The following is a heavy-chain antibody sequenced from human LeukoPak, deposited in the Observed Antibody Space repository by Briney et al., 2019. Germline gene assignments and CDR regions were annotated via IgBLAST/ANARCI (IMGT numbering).Heavy chain of an antibody. CDR1: GGTFSSYA. CDR3: ARGDSSGPEYFQH. V-gene: IGHV1-69*05. J-gene: IGHJ1*01. CDR2: IIPIFGTA. D-gene: IGHD3-22*01. Sequence: ASVKVSCKASGGTFSSYAISWVRQAPGQGLEGMGRIIPIFGTANYAQKFQGRVTITTDESTSTAYMELSSLRSEDTAVYYCARGDSSGPEYFQHWGQGTLVTVSS.